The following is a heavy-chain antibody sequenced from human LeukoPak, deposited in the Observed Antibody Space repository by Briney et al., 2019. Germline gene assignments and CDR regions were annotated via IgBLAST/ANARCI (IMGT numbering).Heavy chain of an antibody. Sequence: PSETLSLTCAVYGGSFSGYYWSWIRQPAGKGLEWIGRIYTSGSTNYNPSLKSRVTISVDTSKNQFSLKLSSVTAADTAVYYCARARLKSDLDAFDIWGQGTMVTVSS. CDR1: GGSFSGYY. D-gene: IGHD3-3*01. V-gene: IGHV4-59*10. CDR2: IYTSGST. J-gene: IGHJ3*02. CDR3: ARARLKSDLDAFDI.